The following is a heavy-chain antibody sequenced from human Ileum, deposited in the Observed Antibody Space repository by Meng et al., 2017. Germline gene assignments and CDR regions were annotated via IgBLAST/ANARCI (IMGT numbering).Heavy chain of an antibody. CDR2: ISQSGTT. CDR1: GGSISNGKW. J-gene: IGHJ5*02. Sequence: QVQRQESGPGLGEPPGTRSLTCAVSGGSISNGKWWSWVRQPPGKGLEWIGEISQSGTTNYYPSLNSRVSISLDKANNHLSLTLTSVTAADTAVYYCATYGSGFTPPLDPWGQGILVTVSS. CDR3: ATYGSGFTPPLDP. V-gene: IGHV4-4*03. D-gene: IGHD3-10*01.